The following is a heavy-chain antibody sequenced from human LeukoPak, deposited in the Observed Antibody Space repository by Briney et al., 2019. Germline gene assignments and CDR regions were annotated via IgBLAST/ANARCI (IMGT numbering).Heavy chain of an antibody. CDR1: GDSISNYY. Sequence: PSETLSLTCTVSGDSISNYYWSWIRQPPGKGLEWIGYIYYGGSTYHSPSLKNRVTISFDTSKNQFSLQLRSVTAADTAVYYCARSSYSGTYSGGYWGQGTLVTVSS. D-gene: IGHD1-26*01. CDR2: IYYGGST. V-gene: IGHV4-59*01. J-gene: IGHJ4*02. CDR3: ARSSYSGTYSGGY.